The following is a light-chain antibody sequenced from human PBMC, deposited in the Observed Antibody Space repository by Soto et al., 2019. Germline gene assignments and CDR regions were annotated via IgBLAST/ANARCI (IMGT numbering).Light chain of an antibody. Sequence: DIQMTQSPSSLSASVGDRVTITCRASQSLTTWLAWYQQKPGKAPKLLIYKATNLESGVPSRFGGSGSGTEFTLTISSLQPDDFATYYCQRYNAYWAFGPGTKVDIK. CDR3: QRYNAYWA. J-gene: IGKJ1*01. CDR2: KAT. V-gene: IGKV1-5*03. CDR1: QSLTTW.